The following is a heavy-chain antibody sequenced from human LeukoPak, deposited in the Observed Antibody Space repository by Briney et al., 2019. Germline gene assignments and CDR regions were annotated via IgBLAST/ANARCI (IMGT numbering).Heavy chain of an antibody. CDR3: ASRGSGINPGYFDL. V-gene: IGHV1-2*02. Sequence: GASVKVSCKASGYTFTAYFMHWVRQAPGQGPEWMGWINPKSGGTNYALKFQGRVTMTRDTSISTAYMELRRLRSDDAAVYYYASRGSGINPGYFDLWGQGTLLTVSS. CDR2: INPKSGGT. CDR1: GYTFTAYF. D-gene: IGHD3-10*01. J-gene: IGHJ4*02.